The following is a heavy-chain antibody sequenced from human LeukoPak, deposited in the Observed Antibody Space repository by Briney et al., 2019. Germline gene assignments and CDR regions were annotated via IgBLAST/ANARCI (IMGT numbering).Heavy chain of an antibody. CDR1: GYTFTSYG. J-gene: IGHJ4*02. D-gene: IGHD3-22*01. CDR2: IRAYNGNT. V-gene: IGHV1-18*01. Sequence: ASVKVSCKASGYTFTSYGISWVRQAPGQGLEWKGWIRAYNGNTNYAQKLQGRVTMTTDTSTSTAYMDLRSLRSDDTAVYYCARDRGYYDSSGYCRFDYWGQGTLVTVSS. CDR3: ARDRGYYDSSGYCRFDY.